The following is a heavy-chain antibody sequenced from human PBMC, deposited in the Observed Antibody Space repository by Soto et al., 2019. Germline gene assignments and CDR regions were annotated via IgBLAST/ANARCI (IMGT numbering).Heavy chain of an antibody. J-gene: IGHJ2*01. CDR3: ARDPVTMIVVVTRPYWYCDL. V-gene: IGHV4-31*03. CDR1: GGSISSGGYY. Sequence: QVQLQESGPGLVKPSQTLSLTCTVSGGSISSGGYYWSWIRQHPGKGLEWIGYIYYSGSTYYNPSLKSRVTKSADTSKNQFSLKLSSVTAADTAVYYCARDPVTMIVVVTRPYWYCDLWGRGTLVTVSS. D-gene: IGHD3-22*01. CDR2: IYYSGST.